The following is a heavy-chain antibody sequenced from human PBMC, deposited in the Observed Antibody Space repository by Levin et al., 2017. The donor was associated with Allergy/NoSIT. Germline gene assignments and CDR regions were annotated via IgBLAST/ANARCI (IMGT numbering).Heavy chain of an antibody. V-gene: IGHV1-69*13. D-gene: IGHD3-10*01. Sequence: ASVKVSCKASGGTFSNYAITWVRQAPGQGLEWMGGVIPIFGTGNYAQKFQGRVTITADESTTTAYMELSSLRSEDTAVYYCARVGRYNYGSGTYYEFWGQGTLVTVSS. CDR2: VIPIFGTG. J-gene: IGHJ4*02. CDR1: GGTFSNYA. CDR3: ARVGRYNYGSGTYYEF.